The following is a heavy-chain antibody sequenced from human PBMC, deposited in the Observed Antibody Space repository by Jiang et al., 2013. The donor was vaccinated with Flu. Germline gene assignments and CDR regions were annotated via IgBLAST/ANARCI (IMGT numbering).Heavy chain of an antibody. D-gene: IGHD3-22*01. CDR2: IYYSGST. J-gene: IGHJ4*02. V-gene: IGHV4-59*01. CDR1: GGSISSYY. CDR3: ARELYYYDSSGSRWASFDY. Sequence: LLKPSETLSLTCTVSGGSISSYYWSWIRQPPGKGLEWIGYIYYSGSTNYNPSLKSRVTISVDTSKNQFSLKLSSVTAADTAVYYCARELYYYDSSGSRWASFDYWGQGTLVTVSS.